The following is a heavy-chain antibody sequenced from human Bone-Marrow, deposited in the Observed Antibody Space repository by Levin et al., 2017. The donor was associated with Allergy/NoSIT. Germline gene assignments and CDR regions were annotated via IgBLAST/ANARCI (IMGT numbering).Heavy chain of an antibody. V-gene: IGHV3-23*01. Sequence: PGGSLRLSCAASGFSFSSYTMTWVRQAPGKGLEWVSTITGNGENIYYAGSVEGRFTISRDNSHNTLFLQMNSLRADDTAVYYCAKDLGYYDDYVGDYFDYWGQGTLVTVSP. D-gene: IGHD4-23*01. CDR1: GFSFSSYT. CDR2: ITGNGENI. CDR3: AKDLGYYDDYVGDYFDY. J-gene: IGHJ4*03.